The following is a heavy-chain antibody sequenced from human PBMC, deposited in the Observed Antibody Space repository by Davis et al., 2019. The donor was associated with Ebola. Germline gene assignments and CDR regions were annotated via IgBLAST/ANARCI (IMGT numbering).Heavy chain of an antibody. CDR3: AKGGGTSSSDFRRT. Sequence: GESLKISCAASGFTFSNNGMNWVRQAPGKGLEWVSGIRDSGGSTHYADSVKGRFTISRDNSKNTLYLQMNSLRAEDTAVYYCAKGGGTSSSDFRRTWGQGTLVTVSS. V-gene: IGHV3-23*01. CDR1: GFTFSNNG. CDR2: IRDSGGST. J-gene: IGHJ5*02. D-gene: IGHD6-6*01.